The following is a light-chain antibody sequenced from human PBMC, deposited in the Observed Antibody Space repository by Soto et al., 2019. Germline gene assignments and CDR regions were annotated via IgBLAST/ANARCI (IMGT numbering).Light chain of an antibody. CDR2: GNN. Sequence: QSVLTQPPSVSAAPGQKVTISCSGSSSNIGNNYVSWYQQLPGTAPKLLIYGNNKRPSGIPDRFSASKSGTSATLGITGLQTGDEADYHCGTWDNSLSTVVFGGGTKLTVL. J-gene: IGLJ2*01. V-gene: IGLV1-51*02. CDR1: SSNIGNNY. CDR3: GTWDNSLSTVV.